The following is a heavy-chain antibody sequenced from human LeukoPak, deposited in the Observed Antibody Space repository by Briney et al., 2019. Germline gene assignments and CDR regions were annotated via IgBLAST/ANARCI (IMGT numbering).Heavy chain of an antibody. J-gene: IGHJ4*02. CDR1: GYTFTSYD. Sequence: ASVKVSCKASGYTFTSYDINWVRQATGQGLEWMGWMNPNSGGTNYAQKFQGRVTMTRDTSISTAYMELSRLRSDDTAVYYCLGSGYYEHYYFDYWGQGTLVTVSS. V-gene: IGHV1-2*02. D-gene: IGHD3-3*01. CDR2: MNPNSGGT. CDR3: LGSGYYEHYYFDY.